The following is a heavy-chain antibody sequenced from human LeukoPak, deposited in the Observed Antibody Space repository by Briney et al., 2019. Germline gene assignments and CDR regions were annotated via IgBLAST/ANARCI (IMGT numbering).Heavy chain of an antibody. J-gene: IGHJ4*02. D-gene: IGHD3-22*01. V-gene: IGHV3-74*01. Sequence: PGGSLRLSCAASGFTFSSYCPHCVRQAPGKGVGWDSHTTPHGTTLRVADSAKGRFTIFRDNAKNTVYLQMNSLRVHDTAVYYCARINYEGDSWGQGTLVTVSS. CDR3: ARINYEGDS. CDR2: TTPHGTTL. CDR1: GFTFSSYC.